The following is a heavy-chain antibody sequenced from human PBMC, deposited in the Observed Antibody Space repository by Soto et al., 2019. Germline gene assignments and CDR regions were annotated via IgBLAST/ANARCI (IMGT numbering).Heavy chain of an antibody. CDR3: ARQPDIVVVPASLPAGDDAFDI. J-gene: IGHJ3*02. CDR1: GGSISSGGYY. V-gene: IGHV4-31*03. D-gene: IGHD2-2*01. Sequence: SETLSLTCTVSGGSISSGGYYWSWIRQHPGKGLEWIGYIYYSGSTYYNPSLKSRVTISVDTSKNQFSLKLSSVTAADTAVYYCARQPDIVVVPASLPAGDDAFDIWGQGTMVTVSS. CDR2: IYYSGST.